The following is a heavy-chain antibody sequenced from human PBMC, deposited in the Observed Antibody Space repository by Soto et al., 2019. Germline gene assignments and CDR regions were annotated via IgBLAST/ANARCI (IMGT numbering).Heavy chain of an antibody. CDR3: VRDRFAYFDPHASDY. D-gene: IGHD3-9*01. V-gene: IGHV1-18*01. CDR2: ITTFNGKT. CDR1: NYTFINFG. J-gene: IGHJ4*02. Sequence: QVQLVQSGAEVKRPGASVKVSCKASNYTFINFGISWVRQAPGQGLEWMGWITTFNGKTNYAQKFQGRITITADTHTSTAYMELRSLISDDTAVDYCVRDRFAYFDPHASDYWGQGTLVTVSS.